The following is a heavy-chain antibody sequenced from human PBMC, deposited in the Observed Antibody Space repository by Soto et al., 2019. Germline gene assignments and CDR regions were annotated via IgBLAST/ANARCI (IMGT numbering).Heavy chain of an antibody. J-gene: IGHJ4*02. Sequence: QVQVVQSGAEVKKPGSSVSVSCKASGGTSSSYAITWMRQAPGQRLAWMGGIIPILDTTDYAQKFQGRVTFTADKSTSTVYMELSSLASEDTAVYYGASVGTTVNRRFAFWGQVTLVTVSS. V-gene: IGHV1-69*06. CDR1: GGTSSSYA. D-gene: IGHD4-4*01. CDR3: ASVGTTVNRRFAF. CDR2: IIPILDTT.